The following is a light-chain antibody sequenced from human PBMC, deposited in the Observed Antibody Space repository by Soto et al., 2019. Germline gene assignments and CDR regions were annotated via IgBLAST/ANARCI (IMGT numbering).Light chain of an antibody. Sequence: EIVFTQSPGTLSLSPGARATLSCRASQSVSSSYLAWYQQKPGQAPRLLIYVASSRATGIPDRFSGSGSGTDCTLTISRLEPEDFAVYYWQQYGSSPAWTFGQGTKVDIK. CDR3: QQYGSSPAWT. J-gene: IGKJ1*01. V-gene: IGKV3-20*01. CDR1: QSVSSSY. CDR2: VAS.